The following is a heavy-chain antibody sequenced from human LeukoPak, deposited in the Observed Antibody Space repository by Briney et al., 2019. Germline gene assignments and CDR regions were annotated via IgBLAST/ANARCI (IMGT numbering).Heavy chain of an antibody. D-gene: IGHD3-10*01. CDR2: IYSGGST. J-gene: IGHJ4*02. Sequence: QPGGSLRLSCAASGFTVSSNYMSLVRQAPGKGLELVSVIYSGGSTYYIDSVRGRFTISRDNSKNALYLQMNSLRAEDTAVYYCARDAGSRYFDNWGQGALVTVSS. V-gene: IGHV3-53*01. CDR1: GFTVSSNY. CDR3: ARDAGSRYFDN.